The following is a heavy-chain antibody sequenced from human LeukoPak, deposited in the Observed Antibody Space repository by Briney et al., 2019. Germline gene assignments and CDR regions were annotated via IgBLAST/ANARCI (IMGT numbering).Heavy chain of an antibody. CDR2: ISSSSSYI. CDR1: GFTFSSYS. D-gene: IGHD6-19*01. CDR3: ARSGHLGASSGWNFDY. Sequence: GGSLRLSCAASGFTFSSYSMNWVRQAPGKGLEWVSSISSSSSYIYYADSVKGRFTISRDNAKNSLYLQMNSLRAEDTAVYYCARSGHLGASSGWNFDYWGQGTLVTVSS. V-gene: IGHV3-21*01. J-gene: IGHJ4*02.